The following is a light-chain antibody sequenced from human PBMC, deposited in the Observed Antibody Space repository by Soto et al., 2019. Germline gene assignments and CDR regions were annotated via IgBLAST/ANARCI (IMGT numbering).Light chain of an antibody. J-gene: IGKJ1*01. V-gene: IGKV3-20*01. CDR3: QLYGSSPKT. CDR2: GAS. CDR1: QSVSSSY. Sequence: EIVLTQSPGTLSLSPGDRATLSCRASQSVSSSYLAWYQQNPGQAPGLLIYGASTRATGIPDRFSGSGSGTDFTLTISRLEPEDFAVYYCQLYGSSPKTFGQGTKVDIK.